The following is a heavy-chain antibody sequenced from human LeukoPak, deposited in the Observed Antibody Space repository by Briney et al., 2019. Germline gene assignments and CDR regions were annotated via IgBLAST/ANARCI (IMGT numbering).Heavy chain of an antibody. J-gene: IGHJ4*02. V-gene: IGHV4-59*01. CDR3: ARTTTKYNTYDY. CDR1: GGSIRGSY. D-gene: IGHD4-17*01. CDR2: IYYSGST. Sequence: SETLSLTCTVSGGSIRGSYWSWIRQPPGKGLEWIGYIYYSGSTDYNPSLKSRVTISVDTSKNQFSLKLNSMTAADTAVYYCARTTTKYNTYDYWGQGTLVTVSP.